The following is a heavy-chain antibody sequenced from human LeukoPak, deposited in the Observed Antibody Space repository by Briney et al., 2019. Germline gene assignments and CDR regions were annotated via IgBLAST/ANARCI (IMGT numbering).Heavy chain of an antibody. CDR1: GYTFTGFY. CDR3: ARAIPDHVWGSYRRNWFDP. CDR2: INPNSGGT. J-gene: IGHJ5*02. D-gene: IGHD3-16*02. V-gene: IGHV1-2*02. Sequence: ASVKVSCKASGYTFTGFYMHWVRQAPGQGLEWMGWINPNSGGTNYAQKFQGRVTITADESTSTAYMELSSLRSEDTAVYYCARAIPDHVWGSYRRNWFDPWGQGTLVTVSS.